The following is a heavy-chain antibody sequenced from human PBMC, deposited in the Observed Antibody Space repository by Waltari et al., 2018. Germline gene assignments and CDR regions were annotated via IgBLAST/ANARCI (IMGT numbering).Heavy chain of an antibody. J-gene: IGHJ4*02. V-gene: IGHV1-2*02. CDR1: VYPSSDHY. CDR3: ARDDGSTSGADY. D-gene: IGHD3-10*01. Sequence: QVQLVQSGAEVKRPGASLRVACKASVYPSSDHYVRWVRQAPGQGLEWMGWINPKYGGTDYSQKFQGRVTMTGDTSISTAYMELNRLTSDDTAVYFCARDDGSTSGADYWGQGTLVTVSS. CDR2: INPKYGGT.